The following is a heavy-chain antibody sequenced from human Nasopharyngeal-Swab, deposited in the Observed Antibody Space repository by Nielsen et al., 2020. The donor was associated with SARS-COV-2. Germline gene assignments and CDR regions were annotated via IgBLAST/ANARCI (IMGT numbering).Heavy chain of an antibody. V-gene: IGHV1-69*06. CDR1: GGTFNSYA. CDR3: ARESGSSQYSAYYMDV. Sequence: SVKVSCKPSGGTFNSYAFSWVRQAPGQGLEWMGRIITVFGTTNYAQDFQGRVTITADKSTATAYMQLSSLRSEDTAVYYCARESGSSQYSAYYMDVWGKGTAVTVSS. J-gene: IGHJ6*03. CDR2: IITVFGTT. D-gene: IGHD2-15*01.